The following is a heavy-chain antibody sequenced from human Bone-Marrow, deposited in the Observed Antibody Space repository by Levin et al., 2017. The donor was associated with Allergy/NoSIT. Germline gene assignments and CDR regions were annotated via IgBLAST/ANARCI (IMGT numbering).Heavy chain of an antibody. CDR1: GDSMSSGGYS. Sequence: SETLSLTCAVSGDSMSSGGYSWSWVRQPPGKGLEWIGHIFHSGSAYYNPALKSRVTISVDRSKNQFSLSLRSVTAADTAFYYCARGWRISLLRGEIINWFDPWGRGTLVIVSS. J-gene: IGHJ5*02. CDR3: ARGWRISLLRGEIINWFDP. V-gene: IGHV4-30-2*01. D-gene: IGHD3-10*01. CDR2: IFHSGSA.